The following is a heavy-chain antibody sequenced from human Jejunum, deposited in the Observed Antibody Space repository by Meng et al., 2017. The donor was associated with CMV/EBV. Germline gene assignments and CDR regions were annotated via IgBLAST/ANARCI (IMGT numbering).Heavy chain of an antibody. CDR1: GFTFSSCW. V-gene: IGHV3-74*01. CDR3: VRGGSTYYDY. CDR2: IHSDGSST. J-gene: IGHJ4*02. Sequence: SCAASGFTFSSCWMHWLSQAPGKGLVWVARIHSDGSSTNYADSVKGRFTISRDNAKNTLYLQMNSLRAEDTAVYYCVRGGSTYYDYWGQGSLVTVSS. D-gene: IGHD3-10*01.